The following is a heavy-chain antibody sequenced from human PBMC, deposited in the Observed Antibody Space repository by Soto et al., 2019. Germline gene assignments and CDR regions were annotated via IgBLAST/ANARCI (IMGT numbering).Heavy chain of an antibody. CDR3: ARTDYGSGTFDS. J-gene: IGHJ4*02. CDR2: IYPGDSDV. CDR1: GYDFSDYW. D-gene: IGHD3-10*01. V-gene: IGHV5-51*03. Sequence: DVQLVQSGAEVKKPGESLRISCNGSGYDFSDYWINWVRQMPGKGLEWMGTIYPGDSDVRYSPSFQGQVTISVDKSISIAYLQWSSLKAADTAIYYCARTDYGSGTFDSWGQGTLVTVSS.